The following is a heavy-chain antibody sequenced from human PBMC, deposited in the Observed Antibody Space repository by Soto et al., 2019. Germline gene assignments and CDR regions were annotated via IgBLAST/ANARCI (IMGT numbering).Heavy chain of an antibody. Sequence: SVKVSCKASGGTFSSYAISWVRQAPGQGLEWMGGIIPIFGTANYAQKFQGRVTITADESTSTAYMGLSSLRSEDTAVYYCARDWGRRGYSAYYGMDVWGQGTTVTVPS. D-gene: IGHD5-18*01. V-gene: IGHV1-69*13. J-gene: IGHJ6*02. CDR3: ARDWGRRGYSAYYGMDV. CDR1: GGTFSSYA. CDR2: IIPIFGTA.